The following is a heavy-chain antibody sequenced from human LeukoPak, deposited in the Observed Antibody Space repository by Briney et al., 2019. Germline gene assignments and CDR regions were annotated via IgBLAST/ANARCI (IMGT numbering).Heavy chain of an antibody. CDR1: GYTFTSYA. Sequence: EASVKVSCKASGYTFTSYAMHWVRQAPGQRLEWMGWINASNGNTKYSQKFQGRVTITRDTSASTAYMELSSLRSEDTAVYYCAREPLWFGTQGVWFDPWGQGTLVTVSS. D-gene: IGHD3-10*01. J-gene: IGHJ5*02. V-gene: IGHV1-3*01. CDR2: INASNGNT. CDR3: AREPLWFGTQGVWFDP.